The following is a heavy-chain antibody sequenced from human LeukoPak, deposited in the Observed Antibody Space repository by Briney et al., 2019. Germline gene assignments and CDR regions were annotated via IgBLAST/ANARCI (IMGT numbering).Heavy chain of an antibody. CDR3: ARSVPDYTRFDY. D-gene: IGHD4-11*01. V-gene: IGHV3-30*03. CDR2: ISYDGSNK. Sequence: GGSLRLSCAASGFTFSSYGMHWVRQAPGKGLEWVAVISYDGSNKYYADSVKGRFTISRDNSKNTLYLQMNSLRAEDTALYYCARSVPDYTRFDYWGQGALVTVSS. CDR1: GFTFSSYG. J-gene: IGHJ4*02.